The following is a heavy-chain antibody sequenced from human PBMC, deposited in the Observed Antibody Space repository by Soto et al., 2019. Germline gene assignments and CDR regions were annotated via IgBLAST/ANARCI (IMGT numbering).Heavy chain of an antibody. Sequence: EVQLVESGGGLVKPGGSLRLSCAASGFTFSNAWMTWVRQAPGKGLEWVGRVESKTDAGTTDYAAPVKGRFIITRDDSKNTLYLQMNRLRAEDTPVYYCAKVSSRSWYDNRFDPWGQGTLVTVSS. J-gene: IGHJ5*02. CDR3: AKVSSRSWYDNRFDP. V-gene: IGHV3-15*04. CDR1: GFTFSNAW. CDR2: VESKTDAGTT. D-gene: IGHD6-13*01.